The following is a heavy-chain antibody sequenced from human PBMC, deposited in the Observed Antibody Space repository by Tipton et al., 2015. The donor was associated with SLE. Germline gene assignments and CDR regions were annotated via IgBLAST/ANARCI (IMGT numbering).Heavy chain of an antibody. D-gene: IGHD6-13*01. CDR1: GYTFTSYY. CDR2: INPSGGST. CDR3: ASIAAAGGEAFDI. V-gene: IGHV1-46*01. J-gene: IGHJ3*02. Sequence: QLVQSGAEVKKPGASVKVSCKASGYTFTSYYMHWVRQAPGQGLEWMGIINPSGGSTSYAQKFQGRVTMTRDTSTSTVYMELSSLGSEDTAVYYCASIAAAGGEAFDIWGQGTMVTVSS.